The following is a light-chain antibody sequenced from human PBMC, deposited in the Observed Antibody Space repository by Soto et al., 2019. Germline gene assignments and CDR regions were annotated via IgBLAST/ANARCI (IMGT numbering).Light chain of an antibody. CDR3: QQYYSYPYT. Sequence: ANRMTQSPSSFSASTGARVTITCRASQGISSYLAWYQQKPGKAPKLLIYAASTLKSGVPSRFSGSGSGTDFTLTISCLQYEDFAPYYCQQYYSYPYTFGQGTKREIK. CDR1: QGISSY. V-gene: IGKV1-8*01. J-gene: IGKJ2*01. CDR2: AAS.